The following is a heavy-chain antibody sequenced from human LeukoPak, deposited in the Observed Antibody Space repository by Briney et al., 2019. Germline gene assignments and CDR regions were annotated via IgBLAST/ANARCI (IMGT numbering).Heavy chain of an antibody. J-gene: IGHJ4*02. CDR3: AKDPVYGSGQSHPSDY. CDR2: ISGDAATT. V-gene: IGHV3-23*01. CDR1: GFTFSGYG. Sequence: GGSLRLSCEASGFTFSGYGMSWVRQAPGKGLEWVSAISGDAATTYSADSVKGRFTIFRDNSKNTLFLQMNSLRGEDTAVYYCAKDPVYGSGQSHPSDYWGQGTLVTVSS. D-gene: IGHD3-3*01.